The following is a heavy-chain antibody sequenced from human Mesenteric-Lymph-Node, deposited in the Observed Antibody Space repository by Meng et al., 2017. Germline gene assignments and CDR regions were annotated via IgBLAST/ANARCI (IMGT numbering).Heavy chain of an antibody. J-gene: IGHJ4*02. CDR3: ARDRGYCSSSSCYNFDL. CDR1: GYILTNSY. D-gene: IGHD2-2*03. V-gene: IGHV1-46*01. Sequence: ASVKVSCKASGYILTNSYMHWVRQAPGQGLEWMGMINPSGSGSLYAQKFQGRVTMTADTSTNTAYMEVRSLRSDDTAVYYCARDRGYCSSSSCYNFDLWGQGTLVTVSS. CDR2: INPSGSGS.